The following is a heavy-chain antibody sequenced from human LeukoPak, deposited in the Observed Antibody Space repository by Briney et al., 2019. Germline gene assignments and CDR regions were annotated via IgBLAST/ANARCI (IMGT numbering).Heavy chain of an antibody. Sequence: SETLSLTCTVSGGSISSSSYYWGWIRQPPGKGLEWIGSIYYSGSTSYNPSLQSRVTISVDTSKNQFSLKLSSVTAADTAVYYCARLIPKALEPSPSFDYWGQGTLVTVSS. CDR3: ARLIPKALEPSPSFDY. D-gene: IGHD1-1*01. J-gene: IGHJ4*02. CDR1: GGSISSSSYY. CDR2: IYYSGST. V-gene: IGHV4-39*07.